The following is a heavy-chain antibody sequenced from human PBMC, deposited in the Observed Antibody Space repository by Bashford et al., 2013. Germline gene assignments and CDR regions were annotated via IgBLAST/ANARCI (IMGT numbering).Heavy chain of an antibody. CDR3: ARRTPIDWFIIIWVEEMMSFDI. J-gene: IGHJ3*02. V-gene: IGHV4-31*03. D-gene: IGHD3-9*01. Sequence: SETLSLTCTVSGGSISSGGYYWSWIRQHPGKGLEWIGYIYYSGSTYYNPSLKSRVTISVDTSKNQFSLKLSSVTAADTAVYYCARRTPIDWFIIIWVEEMMSFDIWGQGTMVTVSS. CDR1: GGSISSGGYY. CDR2: IYYSGST.